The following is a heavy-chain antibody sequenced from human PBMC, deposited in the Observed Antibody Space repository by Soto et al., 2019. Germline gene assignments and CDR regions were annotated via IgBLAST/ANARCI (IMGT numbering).Heavy chain of an antibody. Sequence: GASVKVSCKASGYTFTSYYMHWVRQAPGQGLEWMGKINPSGGSTSYAQKFQGRVTMTRDTSTSTVYMELSSLRSEDTAVYYCARVPSVHYDYIWGSYRAAKTGNDAFDIWGQGTMVTVSS. CDR2: INPSGGST. CDR1: GYTFTSYY. V-gene: IGHV1-46*03. CDR3: ARVPSVHYDYIWGSYRAAKTGNDAFDI. J-gene: IGHJ3*02. D-gene: IGHD3-16*02.